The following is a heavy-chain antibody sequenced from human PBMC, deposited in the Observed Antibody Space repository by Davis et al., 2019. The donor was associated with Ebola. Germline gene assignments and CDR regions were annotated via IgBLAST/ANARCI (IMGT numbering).Heavy chain of an antibody. CDR3: AREVGETKLDQ. Sequence: ASVKVSCKASGYIFTSYDINWVRQATGQGLEWMGWMNPNSGNTGYAQKFQGRVTLTADESTSTAYMELTNLRSDDTAVYYCAREVGETKLDQWGQGTLVTVSS. D-gene: IGHD1-26*01. CDR1: GYIFTSYD. V-gene: IGHV1-8*01. CDR2: MNPNSGNT. J-gene: IGHJ4*02.